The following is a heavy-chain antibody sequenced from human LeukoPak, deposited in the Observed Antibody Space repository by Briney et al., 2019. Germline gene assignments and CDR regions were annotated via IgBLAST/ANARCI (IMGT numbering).Heavy chain of an antibody. V-gene: IGHV1-2*02. CDR3: ARVGSSDWDTFGQSPT. CDR1: GYTFTGHY. Sequence: ASVKVSCKASGYTFTGHYMHWVRHAPGQGLEWMGWINPNSGGTNYAQKFQGRVCMTGDTSISTSYMELSRLSSDDTAVYYCARVGSSDWDTFGQSPTWGQGTLVTVSS. D-gene: IGHD6-19*01. CDR2: INPNSGGT. J-gene: IGHJ5*02.